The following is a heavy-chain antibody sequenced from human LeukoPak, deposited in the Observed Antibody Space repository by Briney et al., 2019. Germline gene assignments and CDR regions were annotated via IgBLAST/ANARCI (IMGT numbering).Heavy chain of an antibody. Sequence: GGSLRLSCAASGFTFSDYYMSWIRQAPGKGLEWVSYISSSGSTIYYADSVKGRFTISRDNAKNSLYLQMNSLRAEDTAVYYCAKSAGKAYYYYMDVWGKGTTVTVSS. CDR2: ISSSGSTI. CDR1: GFTFSDYY. V-gene: IGHV3-11*01. CDR3: AKSAGKAYYYYMDV. J-gene: IGHJ6*03.